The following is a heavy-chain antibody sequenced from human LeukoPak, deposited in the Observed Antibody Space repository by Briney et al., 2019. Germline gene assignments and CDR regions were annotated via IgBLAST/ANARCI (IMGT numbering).Heavy chain of an antibody. CDR1: GYSFTSYW. CDR3: ARGGFGVVPPVGFDY. D-gene: IGHD3-3*01. CDR2: IYPGDSDT. Sequence: GESLKISCKGSGYSFTSYWIGWVRQMPGKGLEWMGIIYPGDSDTRYSPSFQGQVTISADKSISTAYLQWSSLRSEDTAVYYCARGGFGVVPPVGFDYWGQGTLVTVSS. J-gene: IGHJ4*02. V-gene: IGHV5-51*01.